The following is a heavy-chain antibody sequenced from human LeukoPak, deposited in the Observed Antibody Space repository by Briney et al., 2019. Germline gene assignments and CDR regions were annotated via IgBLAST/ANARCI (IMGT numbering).Heavy chain of an antibody. CDR1: GFTFSSYA. CDR2: ISYDGSNK. CDR3: AREIFYGSGSYYSNYYYGMDV. Sequence: GGSLRLSCAASGFTFSSYAMHWVRQAPGKGLEWVAVISYDGSNKYYADSVKGRFTISRDNSKNTLYLHMNSLRAEDTAVYYCAREIFYGSGSYYSNYYYGMDVWGQGTTVTVSS. J-gene: IGHJ6*02. D-gene: IGHD3-10*01. V-gene: IGHV3-30-3*01.